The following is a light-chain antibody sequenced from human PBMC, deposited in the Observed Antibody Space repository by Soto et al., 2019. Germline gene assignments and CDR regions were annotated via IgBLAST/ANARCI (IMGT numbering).Light chain of an antibody. CDR1: SSDVGGYNR. Sequence: SALTQPASVSGSLGQSITISCTGTSSDVGGYNRVSWSQQHPGKAPKLMIYEVSNRPSGVSNRFSGSKSGNTASLTISGLQPEDEADYYCSSFTGSSTWVFGGGTQLTVL. CDR3: SSFTGSSTWV. J-gene: IGLJ3*02. V-gene: IGLV2-14*01. CDR2: EVS.